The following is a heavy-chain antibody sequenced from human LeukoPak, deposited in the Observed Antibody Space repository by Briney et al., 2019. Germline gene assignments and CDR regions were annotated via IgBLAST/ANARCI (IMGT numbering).Heavy chain of an antibody. CDR2: ISSSSSYI. CDR3: ASDREAAVGGFDY. V-gene: IGHV3-21*01. Sequence: SGGSLRLSCAASGFTFSSYSMNWVRQAPGKGLEWVSSISSSSSYIYYADSVKGRFTISRDNAKNSLYLQMNSLRAEDTAVYYCASDREAAVGGFDYWGQGTLVTVSS. D-gene: IGHD6-13*01. CDR1: GFTFSSYS. J-gene: IGHJ4*02.